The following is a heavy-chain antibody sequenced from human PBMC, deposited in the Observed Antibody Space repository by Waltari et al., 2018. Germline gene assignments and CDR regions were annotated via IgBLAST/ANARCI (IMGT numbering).Heavy chain of an antibody. V-gene: IGHV3-74*01. CDR3: IRENIAAAGLES. CDR2: INYDGSST. J-gene: IGHJ4*02. Sequence: EVQLVESGGGLVQPGGSLRLSCAASGFIFSSYWMDWVRQAPGKGLVGVSRINYDGSSTTYADSVKGRFTISRDNAKNTLYRHMSSLRAEDTAVYYCIRENIAAAGLESWGQGTLVTVSS. D-gene: IGHD6-13*01. CDR1: GFIFSSYW.